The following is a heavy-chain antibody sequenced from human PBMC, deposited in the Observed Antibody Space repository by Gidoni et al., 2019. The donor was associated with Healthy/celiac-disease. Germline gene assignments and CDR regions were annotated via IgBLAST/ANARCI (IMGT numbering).Heavy chain of an antibody. V-gene: IGHV3-48*03. CDR1: GFTFSSYE. J-gene: IGHJ5*02. CDR2: ISSSGSTI. Sequence: EVQLVESGGGLVQPGGSLSLSCAASGFTFSSYEMNWVRQAPGKGLEWVSYISSSGSTIYYADSVKGRFTISRDNAKNSLYLQMNSLRAEDTAVYYCARELEGRGVPKLLFDPWGQGTLVTVSS. CDR3: ARELEGRGVPKLLFDP. D-gene: IGHD3-10*01.